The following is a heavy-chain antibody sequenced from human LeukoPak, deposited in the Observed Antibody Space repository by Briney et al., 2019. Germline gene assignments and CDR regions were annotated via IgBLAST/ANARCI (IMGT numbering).Heavy chain of an antibody. V-gene: IGHV2-70*11. J-gene: IGHJ4*02. CDR2: IDWDDDK. D-gene: IGHD6-6*01. Sequence: SGPALVKPTQTLTLTCTFSGFSLSPSGMSVSWIRQPPGKVLEWLARIDWDDDKYYTTSLKTRLTLSKDTSKNQVVLTMTNMDPVDTATYYCARMEYSSRVFGHWGQGTLVTVSS. CDR3: ARMEYSSRVFGH. CDR1: GFSLSPSGMS.